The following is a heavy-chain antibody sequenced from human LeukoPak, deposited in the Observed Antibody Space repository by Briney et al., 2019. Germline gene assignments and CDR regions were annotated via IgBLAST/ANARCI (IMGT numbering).Heavy chain of an antibody. CDR2: IIPIFGTA. CDR3: ARRNEGKGFDY. V-gene: IGHV1-69*05. CDR1: GYTFTSYG. D-gene: IGHD1-1*01. J-gene: IGHJ4*02. Sequence: ASVKVSCKASGYTFTSYGISWVRQAPGQGLEWMGGIIPIFGTANYAQKFQGRVTITTDESTSTAYMELSSLRSEDTVVYYCARRNEGKGFDYWGQGTLVTVSS.